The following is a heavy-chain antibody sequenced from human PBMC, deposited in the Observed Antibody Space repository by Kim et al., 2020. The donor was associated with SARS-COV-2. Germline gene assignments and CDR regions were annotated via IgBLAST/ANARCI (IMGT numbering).Heavy chain of an antibody. CDR2: IYQSGST. D-gene: IGHD4-4*01. V-gene: IGHV4-38-2*02. J-gene: IGHJ6*01. CDR1: GYSISSGYY. CDR3: TRGLQSDYYYYGMDV. Sequence: SETLSLTCTVSGYSISSGYYWGWVRQSPGKGLEWIASIYQSGSTYYNPSLRSRVTISVDTSRNQFSLKVRSVTAADTAMYYCTRGLQSDYYYYGMDV.